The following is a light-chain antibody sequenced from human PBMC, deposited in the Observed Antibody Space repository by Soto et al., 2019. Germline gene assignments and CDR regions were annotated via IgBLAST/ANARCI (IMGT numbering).Light chain of an antibody. CDR2: GAF. Sequence: EIVLTQSPGTLSLSPGERATLSCRASQSVSDNKLAWYQQKPGQAPRLLIYGAFSRATGIPDGFSGSGSGTDFTLTSSGLEPEVFAVYDCQQYGSSPTFGQGTQVEMK. V-gene: IGKV3-20*01. CDR1: QSVSDNK. J-gene: IGKJ1*01. CDR3: QQYGSSPT.